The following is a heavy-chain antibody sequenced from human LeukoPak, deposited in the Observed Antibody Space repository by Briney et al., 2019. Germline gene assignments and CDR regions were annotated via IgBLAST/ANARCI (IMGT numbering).Heavy chain of an antibody. J-gene: IGHJ4*02. CDR3: AKDLYGPGTFFDY. Sequence: GGSLRLPCAASGFTFSNYAMSWVRQAPGKGLEWVSTISDNGGGTHYADSVKGRFTISRDNSQNSLYLQMNSLRSEDTAIYFCAKDLYGPGTFFDYWGQGTLVTVSS. CDR2: ISDNGGGT. V-gene: IGHV3-23*01. D-gene: IGHD3-10*01. CDR1: GFTFSNYA.